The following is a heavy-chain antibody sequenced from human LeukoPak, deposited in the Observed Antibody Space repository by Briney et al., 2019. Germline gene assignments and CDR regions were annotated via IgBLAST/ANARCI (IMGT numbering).Heavy chain of an antibody. V-gene: IGHV4-4*07. CDR2: IYGSGSI. CDR3: TRDRGLYGEVLFDP. Sequence: SETLSLTCTVFGGSVNNYYSSWIRQPAGKGLEWIGRIYGSGSINYNPSLRSRVAMSLDTSKNQFSLKLRSVTAADTAVYYCTRDRGLYGEVLFDPWGQGTLVTVSS. D-gene: IGHD3-10*01. CDR1: GGSVNNYY. J-gene: IGHJ5*02.